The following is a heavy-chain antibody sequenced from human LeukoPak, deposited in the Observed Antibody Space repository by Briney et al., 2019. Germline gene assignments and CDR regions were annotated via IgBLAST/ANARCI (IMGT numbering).Heavy chain of an antibody. Sequence: SETLSLTCTVSGYSISSGYYWGWIRQPPGKGLEWIGSIYHSGSTHYNPSLKSRVTISVDTSKNQFSLKLSSVTAADTAVYYCARAIWNDARRYYFDYWGQGTLVTVSS. D-gene: IGHD1-1*01. CDR1: GYSISSGYY. CDR2: IYHSGST. CDR3: ARAIWNDARRYYFDY. J-gene: IGHJ4*02. V-gene: IGHV4-38-2*02.